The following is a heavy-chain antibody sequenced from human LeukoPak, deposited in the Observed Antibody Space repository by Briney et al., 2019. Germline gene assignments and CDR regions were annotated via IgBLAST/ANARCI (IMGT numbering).Heavy chain of an antibody. CDR2: IRSKAYGGTT. CDR3: TRDGTYYYDSSGYYHDY. Sequence: GGSLRLSCTASGFTFGDYAMSWVRQAPGKGLEWVGFIRSKAYGGTTEYAASVKGRFTISRGDSKSIAYLQMNSLKAEDTAVYYCTRDGTYYYDSSGYYHDYWGQGTLVTVSS. D-gene: IGHD3-22*01. J-gene: IGHJ4*02. V-gene: IGHV3-49*04. CDR1: GFTFGDYA.